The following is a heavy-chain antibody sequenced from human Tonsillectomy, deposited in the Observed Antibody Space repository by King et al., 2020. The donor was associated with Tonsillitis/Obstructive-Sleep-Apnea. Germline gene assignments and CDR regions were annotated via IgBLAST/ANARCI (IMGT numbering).Heavy chain of an antibody. Sequence: EVQLVESGGGLVKPGGSLRLSCAASGFTFSSYSMNWVRQAPGKGLEWVSSISSISSYIYYADSVKGRFTISRDNAKNSLYLQMNSLRAEDTAVYYCARDPRLYDYGDNEPFDYWGQGTLVTVSS. V-gene: IGHV3-21*01. CDR1: GFTFSSYS. J-gene: IGHJ4*02. CDR2: ISSISSYI. CDR3: ARDPRLYDYGDNEPFDY. D-gene: IGHD4-17*01.